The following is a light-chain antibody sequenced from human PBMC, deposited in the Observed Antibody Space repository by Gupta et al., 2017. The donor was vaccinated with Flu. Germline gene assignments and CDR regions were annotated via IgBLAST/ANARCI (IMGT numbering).Light chain of an antibody. J-gene: IGKJ2*01. CDR3: KQGKHWPPT. Sequence: DVVMTQSPLSLPVALGQPASISCWSSQSLVYSDGNTFLNWFHQRPGQSPRRLIYKVSNRDSGVPDRFSGSGSGTDFTLTINRVEAEDVGIYYCKQGKHWPPTFGQGTKVEIK. CDR2: KVS. CDR1: QSLVYSDGNTF. V-gene: IGKV2-30*01.